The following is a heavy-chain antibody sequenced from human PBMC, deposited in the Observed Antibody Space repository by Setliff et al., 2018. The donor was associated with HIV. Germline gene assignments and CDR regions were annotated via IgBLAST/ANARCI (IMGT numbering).Heavy chain of an antibody. D-gene: IGHD5-12*01. Sequence: SETLSLTCSVSGGSISSHHWSWIRQPPGKGLEWIGSIYNSGSTNYNPSLTSRVTISVDTSKHQFSLKLSSVTAADTAVYYCARGDYPLSTVATIKGAVWFDPWGQGTLVTVSS. J-gene: IGHJ5*02. CDR2: IYNSGST. CDR1: GGSISSHH. CDR3: ARGDYPLSTVATIKGAVWFDP. V-gene: IGHV4-59*11.